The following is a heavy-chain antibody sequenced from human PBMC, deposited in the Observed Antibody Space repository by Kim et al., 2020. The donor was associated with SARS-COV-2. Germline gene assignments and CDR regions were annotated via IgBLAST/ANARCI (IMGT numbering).Heavy chain of an antibody. D-gene: IGHD7-27*01. CDR3: ARVGPNAFDI. J-gene: IGHJ3*02. CDR2: TI. Sequence: TIYYADSVKGRLTISRDNAKNSLYLQMNSLRDEDTAVYYCARVGPNAFDIWGQGTMVTVSS. V-gene: IGHV3-48*02.